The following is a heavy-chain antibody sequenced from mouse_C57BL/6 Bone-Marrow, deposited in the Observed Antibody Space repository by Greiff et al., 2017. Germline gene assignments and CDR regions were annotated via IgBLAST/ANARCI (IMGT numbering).Heavy chain of an antibody. CDR1: GYSITSGYY. CDR3: AYGGDFDY. CDR2: ISYDGSN. Sequence: VQLQQSGPGLVKPSQSLSLTCSVTGYSITSGYYWNWIRQFPGNKLEWMGYISYDGSNNYNPSLKNRIPITRDTSKNQFFLKLNSVTTEDTATYYCAYGGDFDYWGQGTTLTVSS. V-gene: IGHV3-6*01. J-gene: IGHJ2*01. D-gene: IGHD1-1*02.